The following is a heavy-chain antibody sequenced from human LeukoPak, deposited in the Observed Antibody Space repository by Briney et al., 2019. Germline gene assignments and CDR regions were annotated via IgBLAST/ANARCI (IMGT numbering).Heavy chain of an antibody. J-gene: IGHJ4*02. V-gene: IGHV3-21*01. CDR2: ISSSSSYI. CDR1: GFTFSSYA. CDR3: ARDLTPAVAADY. D-gene: IGHD6-19*01. Sequence: GGSLRLSCAASGFTFSSYAMSWVRQAPGKGPEWVSSISSSSSYIYYADSVKGRFTISRDNAKNSLYLQMNSLRAEDTAVYYCARDLTPAVAADYWGQGTLVTVSS.